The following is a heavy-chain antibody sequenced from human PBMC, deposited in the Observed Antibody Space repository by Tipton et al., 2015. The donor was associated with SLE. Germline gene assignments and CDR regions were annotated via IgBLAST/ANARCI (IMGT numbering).Heavy chain of an antibody. CDR1: GGSFSGYC. V-gene: IGHV4-34*01. Sequence: GLVKPSETLSLTCAVYGGSFSGYCWSWIRQPPGKGLEWIGEINHSRSTNYNPSLKSRVTMSVDTSKKQFSLKVNSVTAADTAVYYCASKVYIAAAGTYFQHWGQGTLVTVSS. CDR2: INHSRST. D-gene: IGHD6-13*01. CDR3: ASKVYIAAAGTYFQH. J-gene: IGHJ1*01.